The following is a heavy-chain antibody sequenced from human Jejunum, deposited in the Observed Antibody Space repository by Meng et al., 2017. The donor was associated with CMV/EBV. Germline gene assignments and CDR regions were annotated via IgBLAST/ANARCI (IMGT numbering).Heavy chain of an antibody. J-gene: IGHJ4*02. CDR1: GSTISGKF. D-gene: IGHD5-18*01. CDR2: IYTSGGV. V-gene: IGHV3-66*01. Sequence: LACTASGSTISGKFMTWVRQAPGKGLEWVSVIYTSGGVDYAESVKGRFTISRDSSTNTLSLQMDSLRAEDTALYYCVGFSDNWTPIDYWGQGTLVTVSS. CDR3: VGFSDNWTPIDY.